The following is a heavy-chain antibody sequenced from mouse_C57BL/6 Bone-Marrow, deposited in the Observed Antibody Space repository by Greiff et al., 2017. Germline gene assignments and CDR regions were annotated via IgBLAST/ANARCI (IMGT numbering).Heavy chain of an antibody. V-gene: IGHV1-81*01. CDR2: IYPRSGNT. Sequence: QVQLQQSGAELARPGASVKLSCKASGYTFTSYGISWVKQRTGQGLEWIGEIYPRSGNTYYNEKFKGKATLTADKSSSTAYMERRSLTSEDSAVSVCARRRPYAMDYWGQGTSVTVSS. CDR1: GYTFTSYG. J-gene: IGHJ4*01. CDR3: ARRRPYAMDY. D-gene: IGHD1-2*01.